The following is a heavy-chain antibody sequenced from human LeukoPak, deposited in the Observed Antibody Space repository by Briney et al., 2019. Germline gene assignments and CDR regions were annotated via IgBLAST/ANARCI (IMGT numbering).Heavy chain of an antibody. J-gene: IGHJ6*03. D-gene: IGHD2-2*02. CDR3: ARSRYCSSTSCYTDNYYYYYYMDV. Sequence: PSETLSLTCAVYGGSFSGYYWSWIRQPPGKGLEWIGEINHNGSTNYNPSLKSRVTISVDTSKNQFSLKLSSVTAAGTAVYYCARSRYCSSTSCYTDNYYYYYYMDVWGKGTTVTVSS. V-gene: IGHV4-34*01. CDR2: INHNGST. CDR1: GGSFSGYY.